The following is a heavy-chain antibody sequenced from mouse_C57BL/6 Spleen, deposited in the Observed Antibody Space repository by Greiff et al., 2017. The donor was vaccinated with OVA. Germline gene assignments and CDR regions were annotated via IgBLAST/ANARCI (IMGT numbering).Heavy chain of an antibody. D-gene: IGHD1-1*01. J-gene: IGHJ1*03. CDR2: INPNYGTT. CDR3: ARAHYGSSYWYFDV. V-gene: IGHV1-39*01. Sequence: VQLQQSGPELVKPGASVKISCKASGYSFTDYNMNWVKQSNGKSLEWIGVINPNYGTTSYNQKFKGKATLTGDQSSSTAYMQLNSLTSEDSAVYYCARAHYGSSYWYFDVWGTGTTVTVSS. CDR1: GYSFTDYN.